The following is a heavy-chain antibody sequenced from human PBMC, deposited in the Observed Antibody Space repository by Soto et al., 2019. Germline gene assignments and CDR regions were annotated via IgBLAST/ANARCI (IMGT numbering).Heavy chain of an antibody. V-gene: IGHV3-23*01. Sequence: SGFTFSSYAMSWVRQAPGKGLEWVSTIRNSGASTSYADSVKGRFTISTDNAKNTVYLQMNSLRAEDTAMYYCATVFDLWGQGTLVTVSS. J-gene: IGHJ5*02. CDR2: IRNSGAST. CDR1: GFTFSSYA. D-gene: IGHD4-17*01. CDR3: ATVFDL.